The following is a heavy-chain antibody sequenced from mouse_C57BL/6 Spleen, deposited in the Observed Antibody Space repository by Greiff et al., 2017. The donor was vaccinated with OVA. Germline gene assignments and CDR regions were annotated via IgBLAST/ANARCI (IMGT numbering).Heavy chain of an antibody. V-gene: IGHV1-85*01. CDR2: IYPRDGST. Sequence: QVQLKESGPELVKPGASVKLSCKASGYTFTSYDINWVKQRPGQGLEWIGWIYPRDGSTKYNEKFKGKATLTVDTSSSTAYMELHSLTSEDSAVYFCASPHYYGSSRAWFAYWGQGTLVTVSA. J-gene: IGHJ3*01. CDR1: GYTFTSYD. D-gene: IGHD1-1*01. CDR3: ASPHYYGSSRAWFAY.